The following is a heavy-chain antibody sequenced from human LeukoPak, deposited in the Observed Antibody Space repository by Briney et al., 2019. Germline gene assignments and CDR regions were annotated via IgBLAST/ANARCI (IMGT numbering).Heavy chain of an antibody. D-gene: IGHD2-21*02. CDR1: GFTFSSYG. J-gene: IGHJ4*02. Sequence: QPGGSLRLSCAASGFTFSSYGMPWVRQAPGKGLEWVAVIWYDGSNKYYADSVKGRFTISRDNSKNTLYLQMNSLRAEDTAVYYCARDLSDPYYFDYWGQGTLVTVSS. V-gene: IGHV3-33*01. CDR3: ARDLSDPYYFDY. CDR2: IWYDGSNK.